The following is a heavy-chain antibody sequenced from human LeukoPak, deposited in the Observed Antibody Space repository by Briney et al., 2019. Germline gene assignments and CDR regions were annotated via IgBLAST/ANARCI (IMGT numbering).Heavy chain of an antibody. CDR3: VKDLDDILTGYYPGRFDY. V-gene: IGHV3-30*18. D-gene: IGHD3-9*01. CDR2: ISYDGSNK. Sequence: GGSLRLSCAASGFTFSSYGMHWVRQAPGKGLEWVAVISYDGSNKYYADSVKGRFTISRDNSKNTLYLQMNSLRAEDTAVYYCVKDLDDILTGYYPGRFDYWGQGTLVTVSS. CDR1: GFTFSSYG. J-gene: IGHJ4*02.